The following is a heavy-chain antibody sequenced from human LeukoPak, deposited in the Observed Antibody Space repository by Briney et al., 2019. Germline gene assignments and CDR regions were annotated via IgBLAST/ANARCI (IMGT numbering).Heavy chain of an antibody. CDR1: GFTFSSYS. V-gene: IGHV3-21*01. CDR2: ISSSSSYI. J-gene: IGHJ4*02. Sequence: PGGSLRLSCAASGFTFSSYSMNWVRQAPGKGLEWVSSISSSSSYIYYADSVKGRFTISRDNAKNSLYLQMNSLRAEDTAVYYCARTTGVVVPAASDYWGQGTLVTVSS. CDR3: ARTTGVVVPAASDY. D-gene: IGHD2-2*01.